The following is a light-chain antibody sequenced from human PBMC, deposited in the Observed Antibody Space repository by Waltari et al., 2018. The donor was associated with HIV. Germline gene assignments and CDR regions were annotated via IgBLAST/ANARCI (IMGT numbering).Light chain of an antibody. J-gene: IGLJ3*02. CDR3: AAWDDSLNGAV. V-gene: IGLV1-44*01. Sequence: QSVLTQPPSASGTPGQRVTISCSGSSSNIGSNIVNWYQQLPGTAPKLLIYRNNQRPSGGPDRCSGSKSGTSASLAISGLQSEDDADYYGAAWDDSLNGAVFGGGTKLTVL. CDR1: SSNIGSNI. CDR2: RNN.